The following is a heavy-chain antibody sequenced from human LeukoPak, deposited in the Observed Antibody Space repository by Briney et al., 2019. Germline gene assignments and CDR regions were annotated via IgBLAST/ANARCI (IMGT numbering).Heavy chain of an antibody. Sequence: RASVKVSCKTSGGTFLSHIFSWVRQAPGHGLEWIGKITPVIETAKYAQTFQGRVSIYTDKDTTTVYMELTSLRFEDTAIYYCAREEGLEKATSFDYWGQGTLVTVSS. V-gene: IGHV1-69*08. CDR1: GGTFLSHI. D-gene: IGHD5-24*01. CDR3: AREEGLEKATSFDY. CDR2: ITPVIETA. J-gene: IGHJ4*02.